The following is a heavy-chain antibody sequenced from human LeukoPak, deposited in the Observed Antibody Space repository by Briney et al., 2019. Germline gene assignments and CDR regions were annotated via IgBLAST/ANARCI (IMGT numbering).Heavy chain of an antibody. J-gene: IGHJ4*02. D-gene: IGHD3-10*01. CDR1: GYTFTSYG. CDR3: ARKFYGYYFDY. V-gene: IGHV1-3*01. Sequence: ASVKVSCKASGYTFTSYGISWVRQAPGQGLEWMGWINAGNGNTKYSQKFQGRVTITRDTSASTAYMELSSLRSEDTAVYYCARKFYGYYFDYWGQGTLVTVSS. CDR2: INAGNGNT.